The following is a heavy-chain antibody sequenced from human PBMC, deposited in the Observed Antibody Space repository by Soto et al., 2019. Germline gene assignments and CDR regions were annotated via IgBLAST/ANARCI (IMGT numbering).Heavy chain of an antibody. CDR3: ASEGPAPYYYYGMDV. CDR1: GYSFTTYG. J-gene: IGHJ6*02. CDR2: ISAYNGNT. Sequence: QVQLVQSGGEVKKPGASVKVSCKTSGYSFTTYGISWVRQAPGQGLEWMGWISAYNGNTNYAQKLQYRVTMTTDTSTSTAYMELRRLRSDDTAVYYCASEGPAPYYYYGMDVWGQGSTVTVSS. V-gene: IGHV1-18*01.